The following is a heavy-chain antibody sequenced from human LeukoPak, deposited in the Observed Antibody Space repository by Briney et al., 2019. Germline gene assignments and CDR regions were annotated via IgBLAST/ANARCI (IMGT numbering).Heavy chain of an antibody. CDR1: GGSISRGSYY. J-gene: IGHJ2*01. V-gene: IGHV4-61*10. D-gene: IGHD6-13*01. Sequence: PSETLSLTCTVSGGSISRGSYYWTWIRQPAGKGLEWIGYIYYSGSTNYNPSLKSRVTISVDTSKNQFSLKLSSVTAADTAVYYCARVYYSSSYDYWYFDLWGRGTLVTVSS. CDR3: ARVYYSSSYDYWYFDL. CDR2: IYYSGST.